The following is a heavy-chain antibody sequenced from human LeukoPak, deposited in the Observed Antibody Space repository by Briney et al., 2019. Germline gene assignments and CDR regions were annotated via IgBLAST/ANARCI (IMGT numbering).Heavy chain of an antibody. Sequence: GGSLRLSCEASGFTFNNYAMNWVRQTPGKGLEWVAATVGGRPDTYHADSVKGRFTVSRDDSRSTLFLQMNSLRVEGTAVYYCTKAPLRSCSGAFCYPFDYWGQGTLVTVSS. CDR1: GFTFNNYA. J-gene: IGHJ4*02. V-gene: IGHV3-23*01. CDR3: TKAPLRSCSGAFCYPFDY. CDR2: TVGGRPDT. D-gene: IGHD2-8*02.